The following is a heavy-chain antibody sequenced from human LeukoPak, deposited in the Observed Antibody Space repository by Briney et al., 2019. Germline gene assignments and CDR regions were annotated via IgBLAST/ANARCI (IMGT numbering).Heavy chain of an antibody. CDR2: INSDGSST. V-gene: IGHV3-74*01. D-gene: IGHD4-23*01. CDR1: GFTFSSYW. CDR3: ARSRGLRWFSYYGMDV. J-gene: IGHJ6*02. Sequence: GGSLRLSCAASGFTFSSYWMHWVRQAPWKGLVWVSRINSDGSSTSYADSVKGRFTISRDNAKNTLYLQMNSLRAEDTAVYYCARSRGLRWFSYYGMDVWGQGTTVTVSS.